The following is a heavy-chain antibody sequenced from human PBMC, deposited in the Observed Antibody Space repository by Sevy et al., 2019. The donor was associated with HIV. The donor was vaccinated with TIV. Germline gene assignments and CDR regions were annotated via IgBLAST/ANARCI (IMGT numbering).Heavy chain of an antibody. J-gene: IGHJ4*02. V-gene: IGHV3-9*01. D-gene: IGHD1-26*01. Sequence: GGSLRLSCAASGVTFDDYTMDWVRQAPGKGLEWVSGISWSSGNIAYADSVEGRFTISRDNAKNSLYLQMNSLRVEDTALYYCVKDRSGSYSFDYWGQGTLVTVSS. CDR3: VKDRSGSYSFDY. CDR1: GVTFDDYT. CDR2: ISWSSGNI.